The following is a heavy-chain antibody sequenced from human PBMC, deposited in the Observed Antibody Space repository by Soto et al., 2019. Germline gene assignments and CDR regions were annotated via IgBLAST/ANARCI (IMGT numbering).Heavy chain of an antibody. J-gene: IGHJ4*02. Sequence: ASVKVSCKASGYTFTGYGISWGRQAPGQGLEWMGGISAYNGNTNYVQKLQGRVTMTTNTSAKTADMQLRGLRADGTAGYDCARVGSTSFAILRGSDCWGQGTLVTVSS. CDR3: ARVGSTSFAILRGSDC. CDR1: GYTFTGYG. V-gene: IGHV1-18*01. D-gene: IGHD2-2*01. CDR2: ISAYNGNT.